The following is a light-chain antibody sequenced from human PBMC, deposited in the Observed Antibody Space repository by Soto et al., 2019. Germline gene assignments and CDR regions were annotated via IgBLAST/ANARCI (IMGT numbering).Light chain of an antibody. CDR2: AAS. V-gene: IGKV3-15*01. CDR3: QEYSKWLQFT. Sequence: EIVVTQSPGILSVSPGDRATLSCRASQSVGRNLAWYQQKPGQAPTLLIYAASTRATGLPARFSGSGSGTDFTLTISSLQSEDFAVYYCQEYSKWLQFTFGPGTRVDIK. J-gene: IGKJ3*01. CDR1: QSVGRN.